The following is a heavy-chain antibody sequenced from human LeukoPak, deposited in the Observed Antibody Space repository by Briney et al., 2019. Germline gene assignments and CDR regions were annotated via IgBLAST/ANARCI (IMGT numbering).Heavy chain of an antibody. CDR3: ARDWKTNSFDY. V-gene: IGHV3-33*01. CDR1: EFTFTTYG. J-gene: IGHJ4*02. D-gene: IGHD1-1*01. CDR2: IYYDGSNR. Sequence: GRSLTLSCAASEFTFTTYGMHWVRQAPGKGLEWVAFIYYDGSNRYYADYVKGRFTISRDISKNTLYLQMDSLRAEDTAIYYCARDWKTNSFDYWGQGTLVTVSS.